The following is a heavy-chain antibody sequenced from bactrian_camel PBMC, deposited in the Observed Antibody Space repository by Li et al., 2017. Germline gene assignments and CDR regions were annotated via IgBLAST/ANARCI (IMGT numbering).Heavy chain of an antibody. CDR1: GFIGSSFC. CDR2: IRSDGIL. V-gene: IGHV3S53*01. Sequence: HVQLVESGGGSVQTGGSLRLSCAASGFIGSSFCRGWFRQTPGKEREGLAVIRSDGILAYSESVRGRFTISGDIAKNTENTVYLQMNSLRPEDTAMYYC.